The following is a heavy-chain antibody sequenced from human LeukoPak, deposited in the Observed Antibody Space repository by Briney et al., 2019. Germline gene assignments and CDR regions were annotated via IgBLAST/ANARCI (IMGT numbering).Heavy chain of an antibody. V-gene: IGHV3-23*01. J-gene: IGHJ4*02. CDR3: AKFAGYYDSSGYTPLLKYFDY. Sequence: QPGGSLRLSCAASGFTFSIYAMSWVRQAPGKGLEWVSVISGSGGSTYYADSVKGRFTISRDNSQNTLYLQMNSLRAEDTAVYYCAKFAGYYDSSGYTPLLKYFDYWGQGTLVTVSS. CDR1: GFTFSIYA. D-gene: IGHD3-22*01. CDR2: ISGSGGST.